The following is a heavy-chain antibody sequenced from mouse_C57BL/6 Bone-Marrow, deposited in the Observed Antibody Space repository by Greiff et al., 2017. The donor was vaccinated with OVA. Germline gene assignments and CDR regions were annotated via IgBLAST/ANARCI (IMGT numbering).Heavy chain of an antibody. Sequence: QVQLKQSGPELVKPGASVKLSCKASGYTFTSYDINWVKQRPGQGLEWIGWIYPRDGSTKYNEKFKGKATLTVDTSSSTAYMELHSLTSEDSAVYFCASQLEKNYYAMDYWGQGTSVTVSS. CDR1: GYTFTSYD. CDR3: ASQLEKNYYAMDY. D-gene: IGHD1-3*01. J-gene: IGHJ4*01. CDR2: IYPRDGST. V-gene: IGHV1-85*01.